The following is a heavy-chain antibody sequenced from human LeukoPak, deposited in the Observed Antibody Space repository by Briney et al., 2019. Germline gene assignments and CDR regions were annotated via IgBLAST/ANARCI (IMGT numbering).Heavy chain of an antibody. CDR2: INPNSGGT. Sequence: ASVKVSCKASGYTFTGYYMHWVRQAPGQGLEWMGWINPNSGGTNYAQKFQGRVTMTRDTSISTAYMELSRLRSDDTAVYYCARDPGPVGATGDDYWGQGTLVTVSS. V-gene: IGHV1-2*02. CDR3: ARDPGPVGATGDDY. D-gene: IGHD1-26*01. J-gene: IGHJ4*02. CDR1: GYTFTGYY.